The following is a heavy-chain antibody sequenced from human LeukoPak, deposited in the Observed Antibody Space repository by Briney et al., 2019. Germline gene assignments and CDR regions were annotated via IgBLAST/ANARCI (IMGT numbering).Heavy chain of an antibody. J-gene: IGHJ4*02. CDR1: GFTVSSNY. CDR3: ARANRGLFDY. D-gene: IGHD1-14*01. V-gene: IGHV3-53*01. CDR2: IYSGGST. Sequence: GVLRLSCAASGFTVSSNYMSWVRQAPGKGLEWVSVIYSGGSTSYPDSVKGRFTASRDNTKNTLYLQMNSLRAEDTAVYYCARANRGLFDYWGQGTLVTVSS.